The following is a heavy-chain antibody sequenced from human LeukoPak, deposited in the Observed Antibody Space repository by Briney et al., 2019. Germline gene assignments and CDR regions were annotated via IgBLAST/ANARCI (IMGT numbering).Heavy chain of an antibody. V-gene: IGHV3-23*01. J-gene: IGHJ2*01. Sequence: PGGSLRLSCAAFGFTFTTYTVTWVRQAPGKGLEWVSGISVNGNYTYYADSVKGRFTISRDNSKNTVYLQLNSLRVEDTAVYYCAKGGITWGSGYWFFDLWGLGTLVTVSS. CDR3: AKGGITWGSGYWFFDL. D-gene: IGHD3-16*01. CDR2: ISVNGNYT. CDR1: GFTFTTYT.